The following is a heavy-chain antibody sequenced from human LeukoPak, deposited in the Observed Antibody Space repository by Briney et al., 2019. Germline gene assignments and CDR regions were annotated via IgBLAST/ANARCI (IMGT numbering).Heavy chain of an antibody. CDR1: GGAISNTSYY. D-gene: IGHD1-26*01. Sequence: SETPSLTCTVSGGAISNTSYYWGWIRQPPGKGLEWIASIYYSGTTYYNPSLESRVTISVDTSKNQFSLKLSSVTAADTAVYYCARELTYADYWGQGTLVTVSS. CDR2: IYYSGTT. CDR3: ARELTYADY. V-gene: IGHV4-39*05. J-gene: IGHJ4*02.